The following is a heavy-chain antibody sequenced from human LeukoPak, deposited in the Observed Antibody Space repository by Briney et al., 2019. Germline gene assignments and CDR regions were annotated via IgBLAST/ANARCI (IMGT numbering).Heavy chain of an antibody. D-gene: IGHD5-12*01. V-gene: IGHV3-74*01. Sequence: QAGGSLRLSCAASGFTFSSYWMNWVRQAPGKGLVWVSRIASDGSSTTYADSVKGRFSISRDNAKNSLYLQMNSLRAEDTAVYYCARSKRGYSGYGYWGQGTLVTVSS. CDR3: ARSKRGYSGYGY. CDR2: IASDGSST. CDR1: GFTFSSYW. J-gene: IGHJ4*02.